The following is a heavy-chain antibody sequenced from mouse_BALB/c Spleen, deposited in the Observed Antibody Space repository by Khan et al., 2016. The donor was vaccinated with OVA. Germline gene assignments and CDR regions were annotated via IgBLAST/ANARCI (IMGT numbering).Heavy chain of an antibody. CDR2: IDPANGNS. J-gene: IGHJ3*01. D-gene: IGHD4-1*01. CDR3: ARDYWDVFAY. CDR1: GFTIKDTY. V-gene: IGHV14-3*02. Sequence: VQLKESGAELVKPGASVKLSCTASGFTIKDTYMHWVKQRPEQGLEWIGRIDPANGNSKYDPKFQGKATITADTSSNTAYLQLSSLTSEDTAVYYGARDYWDVFAYWGQGTLVTVSA.